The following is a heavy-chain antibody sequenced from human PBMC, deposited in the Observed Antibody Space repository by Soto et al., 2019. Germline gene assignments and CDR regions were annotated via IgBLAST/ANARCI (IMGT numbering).Heavy chain of an antibody. CDR3: ARETRYDSSGYYYEGFDC. CDR2: INSDGSST. J-gene: IGHJ4*02. CDR1: GFTFSNYW. Sequence: GGSLRLSCAASGFTFSNYWMHWVRQAPGKGLVWVSRINSDGSSTSYADFVKGRSTISRDNAKSTLSLQMTSLRAEDTAVYYCARETRYDSSGYYYEGFDCWGQGTLVTVSS. D-gene: IGHD3-22*01. V-gene: IGHV3-74*01.